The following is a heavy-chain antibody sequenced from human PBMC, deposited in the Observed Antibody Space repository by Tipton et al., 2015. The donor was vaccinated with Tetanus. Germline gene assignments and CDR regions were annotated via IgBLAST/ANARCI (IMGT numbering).Heavy chain of an antibody. CDR2: ITTNGYI. D-gene: IGHD6-25*01. Sequence: SLRLSCAVSGFMFGNYRMNWVRQAPGKGLEWVASITTNGYIYYADSVKGRFTISRDNTKNSLFLQMNSLRAGDTTVYYCASGSTLDFWGQGTLVTVSS. J-gene: IGHJ4*02. CDR3: ASGSTLDF. V-gene: IGHV3-69-1*02. CDR1: GFMFGNYR.